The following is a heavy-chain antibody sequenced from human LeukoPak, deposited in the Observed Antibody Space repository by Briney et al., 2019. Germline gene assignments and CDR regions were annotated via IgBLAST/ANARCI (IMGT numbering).Heavy chain of an antibody. V-gene: IGHV3-23*01. D-gene: IGHD6-13*01. CDR1: GFSFSSYA. Sequence: GGSLRLSCVASGFSFSSYAMTWVRQAPGKGLEWVSALSTSGESTYYADSVKGRFTISRDNSKYTLYLQMNSLRAEDTAVYYCAIPTAAGFDYWGQGTLVTVSS. CDR3: AIPTAAGFDY. J-gene: IGHJ4*02. CDR2: LSTSGEST.